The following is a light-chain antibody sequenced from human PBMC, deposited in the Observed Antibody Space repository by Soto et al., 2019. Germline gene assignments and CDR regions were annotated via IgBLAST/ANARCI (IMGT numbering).Light chain of an antibody. Sequence: QSARTEPPSASVTPGQRVTISCSGSSSNIGSNTVNWYQQLPGTAPKLLIYTNNQRPSGVPDRFSGSKSGTSASLAISGLQSEDEADYYCAAWDDSFNGNVFGTGTKVTVL. V-gene: IGLV1-44*01. CDR3: AAWDDSFNGNV. J-gene: IGLJ1*01. CDR1: SSNIGSNT. CDR2: TNN.